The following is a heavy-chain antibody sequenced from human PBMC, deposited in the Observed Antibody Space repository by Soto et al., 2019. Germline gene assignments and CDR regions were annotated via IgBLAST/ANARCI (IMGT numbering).Heavy chain of an antibody. Sequence: GGSLRLSCAASGFTVSSNYMSWVRQAPGKGLEWVSVIYSGGSTYYADSVKGGFTISRHNSKNTLYLQMNRLRAEDTAVYYCARDGTHNTPDMDVWGKGTTVTVSS. CDR2: IYSGGST. D-gene: IGHD1-1*01. CDR3: ARDGTHNTPDMDV. J-gene: IGHJ6*03. CDR1: GFTVSSNY. V-gene: IGHV3-53*04.